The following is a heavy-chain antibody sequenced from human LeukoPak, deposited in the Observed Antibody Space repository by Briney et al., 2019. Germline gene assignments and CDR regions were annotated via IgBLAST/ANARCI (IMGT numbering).Heavy chain of an antibody. CDR3: ARGLPDGGYSLLYYFDY. CDR1: GGSISSSSYY. J-gene: IGHJ4*02. V-gene: IGHV4-39*07. D-gene: IGHD5-18*01. CDR2: IYYSGST. Sequence: NPSETLSLTCTVSGGSISSSSYYWGWIRQPPGKGLEWIGSIYYSGSTYYNPSLKSRVTISVDTSKNQFSLKLSSVTAADTAVYYCARGLPDGGYSLLYYFDYWGQGTLVTVSS.